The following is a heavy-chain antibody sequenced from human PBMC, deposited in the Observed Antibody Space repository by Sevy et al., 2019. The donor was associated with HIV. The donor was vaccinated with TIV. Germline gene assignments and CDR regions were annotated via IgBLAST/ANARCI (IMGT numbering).Heavy chain of an antibody. J-gene: IGHJ4*02. CDR2: ISDDGSNK. D-gene: IGHD3-3*01. Sequence: GGSLRLSCAASGFSLSSYGMHWVRQAPGKGLEWVAVISDDGSNKYYAHSVKGRFTISRDNSKNTLYLQMNSLRAEDTAVYYCAKGPDFWSGYPDYWGQGALVTVSS. V-gene: IGHV3-30*18. CDR3: AKGPDFWSGYPDY. CDR1: GFSLSSYG.